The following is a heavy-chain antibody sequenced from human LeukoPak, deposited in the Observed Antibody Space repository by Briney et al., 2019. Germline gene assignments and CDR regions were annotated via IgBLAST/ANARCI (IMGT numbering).Heavy chain of an antibody. CDR1: GFTFSSYT. V-gene: IGHV3-23*01. J-gene: IGHJ5*02. D-gene: IGHD6-19*01. Sequence: GGSLRLSCAASGFTFSSYTISWVRQAPGKGLEWVSAFSDSVGSTYDADTAKGRFTVARDNSKNTLYLQLNSLRAEDKAVYYCAKSEAVVDTSTWFDPCGQGTLVTVSS. CDR3: AKSEAVVDTSTWFDP. CDR2: FSDSVGST.